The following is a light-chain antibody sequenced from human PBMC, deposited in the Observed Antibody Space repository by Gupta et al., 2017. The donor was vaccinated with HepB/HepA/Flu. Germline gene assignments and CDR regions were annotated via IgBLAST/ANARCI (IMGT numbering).Light chain of an antibody. Sequence: QSALTQPRSVSGAPGQSGTISCTGTSSDVGAYSYVSWYQQHPDKAPKLMIYDVSKRPSGVPDRFSGSKSGNTASLTISGLQAEDEGDYYCCSYAGSYTFVVFGGGTKMTVL. CDR3: CSYAGSYTFVV. CDR1: SSDVGAYSY. V-gene: IGLV2-11*01. CDR2: DVS. J-gene: IGLJ2*01.